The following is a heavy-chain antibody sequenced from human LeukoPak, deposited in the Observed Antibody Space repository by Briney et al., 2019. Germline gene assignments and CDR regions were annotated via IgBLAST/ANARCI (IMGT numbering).Heavy chain of an antibody. D-gene: IGHD3-10*01. CDR3: ARRGFGELLIYYYYMDV. J-gene: IGHJ6*03. Sequence: ASVKVSCKASGYTSTSYDINWVRQATGQGLEWMGWMNPNSGNTGYAQKFQGRVTMTRNTSISTAYMELSSLRSEDTAVYYCARRGFGELLIYYYYMDVWGKGTTVTVSS. V-gene: IGHV1-8*01. CDR1: GYTSTSYD. CDR2: MNPNSGNT.